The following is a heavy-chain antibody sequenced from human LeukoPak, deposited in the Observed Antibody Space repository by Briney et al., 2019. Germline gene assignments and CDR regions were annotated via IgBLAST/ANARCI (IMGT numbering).Heavy chain of an antibody. J-gene: IGHJ6*03. CDR3: ARHGDFWSDDYYYYMDV. V-gene: IGHV4-34*01. CDR2: INHSGST. CDR1: GGSFSGYY. Sequence: SETLSLTCAVYGGSFSGYYWSWIRQPPGKGLEWIGEINHSGSTNYNPSLKSRVTISVDTSKNQFSLKLSSVTAADTAVYYCARHGDFWSDDYYYYMDVWGKGTTVTVSS. D-gene: IGHD3-3*01.